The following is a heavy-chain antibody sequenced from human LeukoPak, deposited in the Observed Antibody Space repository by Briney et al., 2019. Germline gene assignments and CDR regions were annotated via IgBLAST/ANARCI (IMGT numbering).Heavy chain of an antibody. CDR3: ASDYGGNTLDY. CDR1: GGTFSSYA. D-gene: IGHD4-23*01. J-gene: IGHJ4*02. CDR2: IIPIFGTA. Sequence: GASVKVSCKASGGTFSSYAISWVRQAPGQGLEWMGGIIPIFGTANYAQKFQGRVTITADESTSTAYMELSSLRSEDTAVYYGASDYGGNTLDYWGQGTLVTVSS. V-gene: IGHV1-69*13.